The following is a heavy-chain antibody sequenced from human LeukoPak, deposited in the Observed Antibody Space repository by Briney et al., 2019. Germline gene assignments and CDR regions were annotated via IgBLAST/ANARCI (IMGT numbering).Heavy chain of an antibody. D-gene: IGHD4-11*01. CDR2: INHSGST. CDR1: GGSFSGYY. J-gene: IGHJ4*02. V-gene: IGHV4-34*01. Sequence: SETLSLTCAVYGGSFSGYYWSWIRQPPGKGLEWIGEINHSGSTNYNPSLKSRVTISVDTSNNQFSLKLSSVTAADTAVYYCARAGRYSKGSWDYCGQGTLVTVSS. CDR3: ARAGRYSKGSWDY.